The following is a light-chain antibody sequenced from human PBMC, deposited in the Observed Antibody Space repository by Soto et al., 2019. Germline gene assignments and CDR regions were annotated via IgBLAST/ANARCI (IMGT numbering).Light chain of an antibody. CDR2: DDS. CDR1: SIGRRS. CDR3: QVCDSSNDHPI. Sequence: SYELTQPPSVSVAPGQTARITCGGNSIGRRSVHWYQQKPGLAPVLVVYDDSDRPSGIPERLSGSNSGNTATLTISWVEAGDEADYYCQVCDSSNDHPIFGGGTKVTVL. V-gene: IGLV3-21*02. J-gene: IGLJ2*01.